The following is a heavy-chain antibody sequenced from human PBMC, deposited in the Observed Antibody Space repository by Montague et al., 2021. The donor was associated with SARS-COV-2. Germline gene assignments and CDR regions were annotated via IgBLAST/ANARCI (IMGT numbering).Heavy chain of an antibody. V-gene: IGHV4-39*01. J-gene: IGHJ5*02. CDR1: GGSISSSTYY. CDR3: ARNQGYHWNYPYNWFGL. CDR2: IYYSGST. Sequence: SETLSLTCTVSGGSISSSTYYWGWIRQPPGKGLEWIANIYYSGSTYYNPSLKSRVTISVDTSKSQFSLKLSPVTAADTAVYYCARNQGYHWNYPYNWFGLWGQGTLVTVSS. D-gene: IGHD1-7*01.